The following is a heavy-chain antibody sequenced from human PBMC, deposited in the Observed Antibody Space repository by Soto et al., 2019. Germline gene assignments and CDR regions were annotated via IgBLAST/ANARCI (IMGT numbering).Heavy chain of an antibody. J-gene: IGHJ6*02. D-gene: IGHD1-26*01. V-gene: IGHV3-30*18. CDR1: GFTFSSYD. CDR3: AKDKWDFGDSDGMDV. Sequence: VQLAESGGGVVQPGRSLRLSCAASGFTFSSYDMHWVRQAPGKGLEWVAIISFDGSNKNHADSVKGRFTISRDNSKKTLYLQMNSLRGEDTAVYYCAKDKWDFGDSDGMDVWGQGTTVTVSS. CDR2: ISFDGSNK.